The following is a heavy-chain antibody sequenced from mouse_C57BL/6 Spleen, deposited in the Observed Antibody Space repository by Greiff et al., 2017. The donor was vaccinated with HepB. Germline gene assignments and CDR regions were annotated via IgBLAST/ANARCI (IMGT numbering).Heavy chain of an antibody. CDR1: GYAFSSYW. D-gene: IGHD1-1*01. Sequence: VQLQQSGAELVKPGASVKISCKASGYAFSSYWMNWVKQRPGKGLEWIGQIYPGDGDTNYNGKFKGKATLTADKSSSTAYMQLSSLTSEDSAVYFGARPPYYYGSSYAMDYWGQGTSVTVSS. CDR2: IYPGDGDT. V-gene: IGHV1-80*01. J-gene: IGHJ4*01. CDR3: ARPPYYYGSSYAMDY.